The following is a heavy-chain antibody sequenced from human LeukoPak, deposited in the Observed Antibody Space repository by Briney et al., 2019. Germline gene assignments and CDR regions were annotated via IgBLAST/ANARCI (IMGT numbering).Heavy chain of an antibody. D-gene: IGHD4-11*01. CDR3: AKGRVTTVTTRIDY. CDR2: IWYDGSNK. CDR1: GFTFSSYG. J-gene: IGHJ4*02. V-gene: IGHV3-33*06. Sequence: SGGSLRLSCAASGFTFSSYGMHWVRQAPGKGLEWVAVIWYDGSNKYYADSVKGRFTISRDNSKNTLYLQMNSLRAEDTAVYYCAKGRVTTVTTRIDYWGQGTLVTVSS.